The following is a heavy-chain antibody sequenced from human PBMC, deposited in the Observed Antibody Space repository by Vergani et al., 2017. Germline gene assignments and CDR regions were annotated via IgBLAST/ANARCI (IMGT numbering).Heavy chain of an antibody. V-gene: IGHV1-69*01. D-gene: IGHD3-10*01. CDR1: GGTFSSYA. CDR2: IIPIFGTA. CDR3: ARGRGTYYYGSGSYYPYNWFDP. Sequence: QVQLVQSGAEVKKPGSSVKVSCKASGGTFSSYAISWVRQAPGQGLECMGGIIPIFGTANYAQKFQGRVTITADESTSTAYMELSSLRSEDTAVYYCARGRGTYYYGSGSYYPYNWFDPWGQGTLVTVSS. J-gene: IGHJ5*02.